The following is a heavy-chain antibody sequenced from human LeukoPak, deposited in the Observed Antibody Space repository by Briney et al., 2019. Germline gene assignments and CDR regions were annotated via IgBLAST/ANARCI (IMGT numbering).Heavy chain of an antibody. CDR3: ARQGFGYDEPIDY. D-gene: IGHD5-12*01. J-gene: IGHJ4*02. CDR1: GFTFSTYN. V-gene: IGHV3-21*01. Sequence: GGSLRLSCAASGFTFSTYNMNWVRQAPGKRLEWVSCISTSSSYIYYSDSVKGRFTISRDNAKKSLYLQMDSLRAEDTAVYYCARQGFGYDEPIDYWGQGTLVTVSS. CDR2: ISTSSSYI.